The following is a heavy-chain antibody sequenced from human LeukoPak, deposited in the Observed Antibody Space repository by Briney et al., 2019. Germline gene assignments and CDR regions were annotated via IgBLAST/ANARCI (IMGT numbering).Heavy chain of an antibody. J-gene: IGHJ6*02. Sequence: GSLRLSCAASGFTFSNYAMHWVRQPPGKGLEWIGEIYHSGSTNYNPSLKSRVTISVDTSKNQFSLKLSSVTAADTAVYYCARENQPHYGMDVWGQGTTVTVSS. V-gene: IGHV4-4*02. D-gene: IGHD2-2*01. CDR3: ARENQPHYGMDV. CDR2: IYHSGST. CDR1: GFTFSNYA.